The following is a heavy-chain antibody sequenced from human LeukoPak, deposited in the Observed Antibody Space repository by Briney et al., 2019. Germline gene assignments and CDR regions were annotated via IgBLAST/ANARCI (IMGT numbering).Heavy chain of an antibody. CDR2: IYYSGST. V-gene: IGHV4-59*12. D-gene: IGHD2-21*01. J-gene: IGHJ3*02. Sequence: SETLSLTCTVSGDSISSYYWSWIRQPPGKGLEWIWYIYYSGSTNYNPSLKSRVTISVDRSKNQFSLKLSSVTAADTAVYYCAREGPGYYSDAFDIWGQGTMVTVSS. CDR3: AREGPGYYSDAFDI. CDR1: GDSISSYY.